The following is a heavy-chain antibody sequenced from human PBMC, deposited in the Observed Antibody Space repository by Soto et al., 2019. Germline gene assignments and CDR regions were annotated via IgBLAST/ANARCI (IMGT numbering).Heavy chain of an antibody. Sequence: PGESLNISCQGSGYNFGTSWIGGVRQIPGKGLEWMGIIYPRDSTTRYSPSFEGQVSISVDKSISSAFLQWNTLKASDTATYYCARGTSSSGSYFEYWGQGSLVTVSS. V-gene: IGHV5-51*01. D-gene: IGHD6-19*01. CDR3: ARGTSSSGSYFEY. CDR1: GYNFGTSW. CDR2: IYPRDSTT. J-gene: IGHJ4*02.